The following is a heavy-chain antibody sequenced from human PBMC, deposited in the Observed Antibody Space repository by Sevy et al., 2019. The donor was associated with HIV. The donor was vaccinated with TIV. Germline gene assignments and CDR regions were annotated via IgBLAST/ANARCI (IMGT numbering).Heavy chain of an antibody. CDR3: ARGGSSGWTYYYGMDV. CDR1: GGTFSSYA. D-gene: IGHD6-19*01. Sequence: ASVKVSCKASGGTFSSYAISWVRQAPGQGLEWMGGIIPNFGTAKYAQKFQGRVTITADESTSKAYMELSSLRSEDTAGYYCARGGSSGWTYYYGMDVWGQGTTVTVSS. J-gene: IGHJ6*02. CDR2: IIPNFGTA. V-gene: IGHV1-69*13.